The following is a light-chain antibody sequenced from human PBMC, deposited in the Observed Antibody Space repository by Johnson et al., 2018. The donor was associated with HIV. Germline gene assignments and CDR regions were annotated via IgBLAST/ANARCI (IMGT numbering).Light chain of an antibody. CDR3: GTWDSSLGAWV. Sequence: VLTQPPSVSAAPGQKVTSSCSGSSSNIGNNYVSWYQQLPGTAPKLLIYDNNKRPSGIPDRFSGSKSGTSATLDITGLQTGDEADYYCGTWDSSLGAWVFGTGTKVTVL. CDR2: DNN. CDR1: SSNIGNNY. J-gene: IGLJ1*01. V-gene: IGLV1-51*01.